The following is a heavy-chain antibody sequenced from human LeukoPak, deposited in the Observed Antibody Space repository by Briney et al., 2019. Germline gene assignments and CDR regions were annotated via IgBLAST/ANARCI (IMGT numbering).Heavy chain of an antibody. CDR3: ARDPQVCYFDY. CDR1: GYTFTGYY. J-gene: IGHJ4*02. CDR2: INPNSGGT. Sequence: ASVKVSCKASGYTFTGYYMHWVRQAPGQGLEWMGWINPNSGGTNYAQKFQGWVTMTRDTSISTAYMELSRLRPDDTAVYYCARDPQVCYFDYWGRGTLVTVSS. V-gene: IGHV1-2*04.